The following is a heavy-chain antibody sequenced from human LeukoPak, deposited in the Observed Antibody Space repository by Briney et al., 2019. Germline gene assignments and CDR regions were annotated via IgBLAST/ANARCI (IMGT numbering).Heavy chain of an antibody. J-gene: IGHJ3*02. D-gene: IGHD3-22*01. V-gene: IGHV3-21*05. CDR3: ARPRYYDSSGYYFDI. CDR1: GFTFNTYG. CDR2: ISSSNNFR. Sequence: GGSLRLSCAASGFTFNTYGMAWVRQAPGKGLEWVSYISSSNNFRNYADSVKGRFTISRDNAKNSLYLQMSSLRAEDTAVYYCARPRYYDSSGYYFDIWGQGTMVTVSS.